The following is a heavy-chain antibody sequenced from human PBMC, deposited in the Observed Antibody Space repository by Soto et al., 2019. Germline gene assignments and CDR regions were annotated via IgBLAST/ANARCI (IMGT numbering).Heavy chain of an antibody. CDR2: IIPILGIA. D-gene: IGHD2-2*01. CDR1: GGTFSSYT. Sequence: QVQLVQSGAEVKKPGSSVKVSCKASGGTFSSYTISWVRQAPGQGLEWMGRIIPILGIANYAQKFQGRVTIAADKPTTTAYMELSSLSSEDTAVYYCASSPPSITAVFCFDYWGQGTLVTVSS. J-gene: IGHJ4*02. V-gene: IGHV1-69*02. CDR3: ASSPPSITAVFCFDY.